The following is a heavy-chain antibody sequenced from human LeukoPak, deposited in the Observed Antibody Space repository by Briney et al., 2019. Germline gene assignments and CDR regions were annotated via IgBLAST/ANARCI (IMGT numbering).Heavy chain of an antibody. D-gene: IGHD3-10*01. J-gene: IGHJ5*02. CDR3: ARAGRGYYGSGSYYTS. CDR1: GFTFSSYW. Sequence: PGGSLRLSCAASGFTFSSYWMHRVRQAPGKGLVWVSRINSDGSSTSYADSVKGRFTISRDNAKNTLYLQMNSLRAEDTAVYYCARAGRGYYGSGSYYTSWGQGTLVTVSS. CDR2: INSDGSST. V-gene: IGHV3-74*01.